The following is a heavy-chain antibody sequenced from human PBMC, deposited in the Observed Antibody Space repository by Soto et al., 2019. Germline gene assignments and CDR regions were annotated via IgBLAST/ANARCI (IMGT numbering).Heavy chain of an antibody. CDR2: IYYSGST. J-gene: IGHJ5*02. V-gene: IGHV4-31*03. CDR1: GGSISSGGYY. CDR3: ARVERWVQLWSAPSVNP. D-gene: IGHD5-18*01. Sequence: QVQLQESGPGLVKPSQTLSLTCTVSGGSISSGGYYWSWIRQHPGKGLEWIGYIYYSGSTYYNPSLKSRVTISVDTSKNQFSLKLSSVTAADTAVYYCARVERWVQLWSAPSVNPWGQGTLVTVSS.